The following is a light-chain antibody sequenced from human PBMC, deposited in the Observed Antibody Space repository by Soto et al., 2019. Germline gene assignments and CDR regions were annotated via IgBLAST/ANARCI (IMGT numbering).Light chain of an antibody. CDR3: QEYRMLPNT. CDR1: QSVSSIF. Sequence: IVLTQSQGTLSLSPGERATLSCRASQSVSSIFLARDPEKTGQASRVLMYGAFSRATGIPDRFSGSGSGTDFSLTIRGLKPEDFAVYYCQEYRMLPNTFGQGARLEI. J-gene: IGKJ5*01. CDR2: GAF. V-gene: IGKV3-20*01.